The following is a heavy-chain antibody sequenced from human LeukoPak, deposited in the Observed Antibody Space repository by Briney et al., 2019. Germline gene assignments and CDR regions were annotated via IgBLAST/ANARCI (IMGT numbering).Heavy chain of an antibody. Sequence: NPGGSLRLSCAASGFTFSNAWMSWVRQAPGKGLEWVSSISSSSSYIYYADSVKGRFTISRDNAKNSLYLQMNSLRAEDTAVYYCARGSQWELLSSWFDPWGQGTLVTVSS. D-gene: IGHD1-26*01. CDR3: ARGSQWELLSSWFDP. J-gene: IGHJ5*02. V-gene: IGHV3-21*01. CDR2: ISSSSSYI. CDR1: GFTFSNAW.